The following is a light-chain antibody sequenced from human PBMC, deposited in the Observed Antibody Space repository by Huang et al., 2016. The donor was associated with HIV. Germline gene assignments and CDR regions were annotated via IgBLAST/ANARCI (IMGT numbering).Light chain of an antibody. Sequence: DIQMTQSPSSLSASVGATVTITCRASQGLAGWLAWYRQKPGKAPKLLIYAASSLLSGVPSKFSGSRSGTDFTLTITSLQPEDFATYYCQQANSFPLLTFGGGTKVEIK. CDR2: AAS. J-gene: IGKJ4*01. CDR1: QGLAGW. CDR3: QQANSFPLLT. V-gene: IGKV1-12*01.